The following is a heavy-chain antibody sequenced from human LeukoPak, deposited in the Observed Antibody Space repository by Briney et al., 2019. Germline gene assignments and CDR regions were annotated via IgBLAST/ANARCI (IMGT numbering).Heavy chain of an antibody. V-gene: IGHV4-59*08. CDR2: IYYSGST. Sequence: AETLSLTCTVSGGSISSYYWSLIRQPPRKGLEWIGYIYYSGSTNYNPSLKSRVTISVDTSKNQFSLKLSSVTAADTAVYYCARLVRGDYYYYYGMDVWGQGTTVTVSS. J-gene: IGHJ6*02. CDR3: ARLVRGDYYYYYGMDV. CDR1: GGSISSYY. D-gene: IGHD3-10*01.